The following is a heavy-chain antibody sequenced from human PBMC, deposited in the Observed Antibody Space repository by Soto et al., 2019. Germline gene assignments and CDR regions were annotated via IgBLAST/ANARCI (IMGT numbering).Heavy chain of an antibody. CDR2: IIPIFGTA. Sequence: SVKVSCKASGCTFSSYAIGWVRQAPGQGLEWMGGIIPIFGTANYAQKFQGRVTITADESTSTAYMELSSLRSEDTAVYYCAREAVTMIVVVIPYGMDVWGQGTTVTVSS. CDR1: GCTFSSYA. D-gene: IGHD3-22*01. CDR3: AREAVTMIVVVIPYGMDV. J-gene: IGHJ6*02. V-gene: IGHV1-69*13.